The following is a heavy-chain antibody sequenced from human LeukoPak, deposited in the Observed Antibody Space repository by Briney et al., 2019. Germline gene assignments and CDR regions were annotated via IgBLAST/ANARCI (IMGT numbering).Heavy chain of an antibody. J-gene: IGHJ6*02. CDR3: ARSPYYYYGMDV. Sequence: PSQTLSLTCTVSGGSISSGGYYWSWIRQHPGKGLGWIGYIYYSGSTYYNPSLKSRVTISVDTSKNQFSLKLSSVTAADTAVYYCARSPYYYYGMDVWGQGTTVTVSS. CDR2: IYYSGST. CDR1: GGSISSGGYY. V-gene: IGHV4-31*03.